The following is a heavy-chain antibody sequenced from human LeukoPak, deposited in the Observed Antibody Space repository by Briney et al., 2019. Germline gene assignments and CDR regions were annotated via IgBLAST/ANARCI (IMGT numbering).Heavy chain of an antibody. J-gene: IGHJ1*01. CDR3: ASYIVVVPAHAEYFQH. V-gene: IGHV4-30-4*08. CDR1: GGSTSSGDYY. Sequence: SQTLSLTCTVSGGSTSSGDYYWSWIRQPPGKGLEWIGYIYYSGSTYYNPSPKSRVTISVDTSKNQFSLKLSSVTAADTAVYYCASYIVVVPAHAEYFQHWGQGTLVTVSS. D-gene: IGHD2-2*01. CDR2: IYYSGST.